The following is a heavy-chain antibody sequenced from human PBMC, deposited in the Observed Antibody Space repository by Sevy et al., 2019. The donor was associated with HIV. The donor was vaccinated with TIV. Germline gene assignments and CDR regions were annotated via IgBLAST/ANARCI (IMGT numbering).Heavy chain of an antibody. Sequence: ASVKVSCKASGYTFTSYYMHWVRQAPRQGLEWMGIINPSGGSTSYAQKFQGRVTMTRATSTSTVYMELSSLRSEDTAVYYCAREGGKQWLVLGPVTYGMDVWGQGTTVTVSS. CDR2: INPSGGST. V-gene: IGHV1-46*01. CDR3: AREGGKQWLVLGPVTYGMDV. CDR1: GYTFTSYY. J-gene: IGHJ6*02. D-gene: IGHD6-19*01.